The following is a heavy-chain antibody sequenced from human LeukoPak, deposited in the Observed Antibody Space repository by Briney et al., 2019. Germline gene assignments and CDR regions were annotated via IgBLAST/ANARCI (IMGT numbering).Heavy chain of an antibody. Sequence: GGSLRLSCAASGFTFSSYSMNWVRQAPGEGLEWVSYISSLSGTIYYADSVKGRFTISRDNAKNTLYLQMNSLRAEDTAVYYCAKDRRLGELSFPFFDYWGQGTLVTVSS. J-gene: IGHJ4*02. V-gene: IGHV3-48*01. CDR2: ISSLSGTI. CDR1: GFTFSSYS. D-gene: IGHD3-16*02. CDR3: AKDRRLGELSFPFFDY.